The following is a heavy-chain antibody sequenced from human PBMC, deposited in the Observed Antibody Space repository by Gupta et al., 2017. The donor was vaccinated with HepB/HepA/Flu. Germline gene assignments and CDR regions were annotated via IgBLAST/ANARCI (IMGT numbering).Heavy chain of an antibody. J-gene: IGHJ6*03. CDR3: ARCTIFGPDRYYYYMDV. D-gene: IGHD3-3*01. V-gene: IGHV2-26*01. Sequence: QVPWKVSGLVLVTPRETLLLPCTVPGFELRYARLGVSWIRQPPGKALEWLAHIFSNDEKSYSTSLKSRLTISKDTSKSQVVLTMTNMDPVDTATYYCARCTIFGPDRYYYYMDVWGKGTTVTVSS. CDR2: IFSNDEK. CDR1: GFELRYARLG.